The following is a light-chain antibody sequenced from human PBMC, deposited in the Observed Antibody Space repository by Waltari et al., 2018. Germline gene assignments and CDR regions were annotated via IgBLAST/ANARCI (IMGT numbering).Light chain of an antibody. CDR1: QSLRIN. CDR3: QHYNNWPYT. J-gene: IGKJ2*01. Sequence: EIVLTQSPATLSVSPGERATLPCRASQSLRINLAWYQQTPGQAPRLLIYGASTRATGIPARFSGRGSGTDFTLTISSLQSEDFALYYCQHYNNWPYTFGQGTKLEIK. CDR2: GAS. V-gene: IGKV3-15*01.